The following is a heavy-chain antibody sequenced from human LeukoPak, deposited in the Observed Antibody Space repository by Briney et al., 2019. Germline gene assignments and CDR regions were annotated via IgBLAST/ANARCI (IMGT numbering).Heavy chain of an antibody. D-gene: IGHD3-22*01. CDR2: IYHSGST. Sequence: SETLSLTCTVSGYSISSGYYWGWIRQPPGKGLEWIGSIYHSGSTYYNPSLKSRVTISVDTSKNQFSLKLSSVTAADTAVYYCARGIDYYDSSGYRWFDPWGQGTLVTVSS. CDR1: GYSISSGYY. V-gene: IGHV4-38-2*02. J-gene: IGHJ5*02. CDR3: ARGIDYYDSSGYRWFDP.